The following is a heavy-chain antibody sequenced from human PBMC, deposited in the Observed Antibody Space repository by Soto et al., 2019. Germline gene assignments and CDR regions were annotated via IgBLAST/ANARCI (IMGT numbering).Heavy chain of an antibody. D-gene: IGHD3-22*01. Sequence: QVQLQESGPGLVKPSHTLSLTCTVSGGSISSGGYYWSWIRQHPGKGLEWIGYIYYSGSTYYNPSLKSRVTISVDTSNNQFCLKLSSVTAADTAVYYCSRGPSSGSMNFDYWGQGTLVAVSS. V-gene: IGHV4-31*03. CDR2: IYYSGST. J-gene: IGHJ4*02. CDR1: GGSISSGGYY. CDR3: SRGPSSGSMNFDY.